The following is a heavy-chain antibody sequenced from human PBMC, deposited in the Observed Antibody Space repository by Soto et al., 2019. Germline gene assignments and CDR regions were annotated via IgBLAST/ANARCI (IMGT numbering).Heavy chain of an antibody. Sequence: GGSLRLSCAASGFTFSSYSMHWVRQAPGKGLEWVAAMSYDGNSKYFADSVKGRFTISRDNSKNTLSLQMNSLGAEDSAVYYCARGRTVRDHDDFDLWGQGTLVTV. CDR3: ARGRTVRDHDDFDL. CDR2: MSYDGNSK. V-gene: IGHV3-30-3*01. D-gene: IGHD2-21*01. J-gene: IGHJ4*02. CDR1: GFTFSSYS.